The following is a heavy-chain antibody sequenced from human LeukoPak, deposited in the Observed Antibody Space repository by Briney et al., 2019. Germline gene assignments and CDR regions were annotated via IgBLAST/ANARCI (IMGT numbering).Heavy chain of an antibody. J-gene: IGHJ5*02. CDR3: ARGRPTYYYDSSGYYPYWFDP. V-gene: IGHV3-21*01. D-gene: IGHD3-22*01. CDR1: GFTFSSYN. CDR2: ISSSSNYI. Sequence: GGSLRLSCAASGFTFSSYNMNWIRQAPGKGLEWVSSISSSSNYIYYADSVKGRFTISRDNAKNSLYLQMNSLRAEDTAVYFCARGRPTYYYDSSGYYPYWFDPWGQGTLVTVSS.